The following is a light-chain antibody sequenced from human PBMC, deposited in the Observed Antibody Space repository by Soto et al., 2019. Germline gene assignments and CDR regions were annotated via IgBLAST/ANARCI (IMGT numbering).Light chain of an antibody. V-gene: IGKV3-15*01. Sequence: EIVMTQSPASLSVSPGERVTLSCRAGQGVTTNFAWHQQKSGQSPRLLIYDVSTRATGVPARFSGTGSGTEFTLTISSLQSEDFAVYYCQQYNNWPPITFGQGTRLEIK. J-gene: IGKJ5*01. CDR1: QGVTTN. CDR2: DVS. CDR3: QQYNNWPPIT.